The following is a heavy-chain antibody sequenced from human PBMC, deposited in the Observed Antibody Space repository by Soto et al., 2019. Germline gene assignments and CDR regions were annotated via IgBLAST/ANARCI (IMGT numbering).Heavy chain of an antibody. V-gene: IGHV3-30*04. D-gene: IGHD2-15*01. CDR1: GFRFSSYA. CDR3: ARDYGRALTKGYYCHY. J-gene: IGHJ4*02. CDR2: ISDDGTNK. Sequence: QVPLVESGGGVVRTGRSLRLSCAASGFRFSSYAIHWVRQAPGKGLEWVTLISDDGTNKDYADSVKGRFTVSRDKSRNTMVLKINSLRPEDTGLFYGARDYGRALTKGYYCHYWGQGTLGTVTS.